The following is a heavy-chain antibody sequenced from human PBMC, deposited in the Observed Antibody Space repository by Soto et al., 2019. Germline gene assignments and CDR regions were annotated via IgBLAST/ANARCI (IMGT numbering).Heavy chain of an antibody. V-gene: IGHV3-21*01. Sequence: GGSLRLSCAASGFTFSVYTMNWVRQAPGRGLEWVSSISGRSNYKDYADSWKGRFTIYRDNAKNSLYLQMNSLRAEDTAVYYCAGGPGGDWQLGDFDYWGQGTLVTVSS. CDR2: ISGRSNYK. CDR1: GFTFSVYT. D-gene: IGHD6-6*01. J-gene: IGHJ4*02. CDR3: AGGPGGDWQLGDFDY.